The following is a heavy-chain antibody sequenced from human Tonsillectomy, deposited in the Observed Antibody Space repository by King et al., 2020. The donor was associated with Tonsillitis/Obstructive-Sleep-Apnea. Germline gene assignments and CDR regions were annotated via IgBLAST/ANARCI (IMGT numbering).Heavy chain of an antibody. V-gene: IGHV3-23*04. CDR1: GFTYSNYA. Sequence: VQLVESGGGLVQPGGSLRLSCAASGFTYSNYAMSWVRQAPGKGLEWVSAISGSGGRTYYADSVKGRFTISRDNSKNTLYLQMNTLRAEDTAVYYCAKGVGIIAARSFFDYWGQGTLVTVSS. CDR3: AKGVGIIAARSFFDY. D-gene: IGHD6-6*01. CDR2: ISGSGGRT. J-gene: IGHJ4*02.